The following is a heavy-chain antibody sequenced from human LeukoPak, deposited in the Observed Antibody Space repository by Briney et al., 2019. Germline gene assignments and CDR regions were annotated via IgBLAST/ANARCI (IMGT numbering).Heavy chain of an antibody. J-gene: IGHJ4*02. CDR2: INSDGRST. CDR3: ARAIIPNYYDSSGYLID. CDR1: GFTFSNFW. Sequence: PGGSLRLSCEASGFTFSNFWMHWVRQAPGKGLVWVSRINSDGRSTTYADSVKGRFTISRDNAKNTLYLQMNGLRAEDTAVYYCARAIIPNYYDSSGYLIDWGQGTLVTVSS. V-gene: IGHV3-74*01. D-gene: IGHD3-22*01.